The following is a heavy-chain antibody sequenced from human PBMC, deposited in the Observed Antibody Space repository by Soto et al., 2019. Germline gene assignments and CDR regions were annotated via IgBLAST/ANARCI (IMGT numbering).Heavy chain of an antibody. D-gene: IGHD2-15*01. J-gene: IGHJ2*01. CDR2: IYYSGST. V-gene: IGHV4-31*03. CDR1: GGSISSGGYY. Sequence: QVQLQESGPGLVKPSQTLSLTCTVSGGSISSGGYYWSWIRQHPGKGLEWIGYIYYSGSTYYNPSLKSRVTISVDTSKNQFSLKLISVTAADTAVYYCARVASVVAASSRFQYFDLWGRGTLVTVSS. CDR3: ARVASVVAASSRFQYFDL.